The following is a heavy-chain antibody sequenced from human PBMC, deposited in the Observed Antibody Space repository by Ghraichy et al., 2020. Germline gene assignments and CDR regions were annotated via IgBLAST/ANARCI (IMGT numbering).Heavy chain of an antibody. D-gene: IGHD6-13*01. Sequence: GESLNISCAASGFTFSSYSMNWVRQAPGKGLEWVSYISSSSSTIYYADSVKGRFTISRDNAKNSLYLQMNSLRAEDTAVYYCARDMAPGYSNTPLYHWGQGTLVTVSS. V-gene: IGHV3-48*01. J-gene: IGHJ5*02. CDR1: GFTFSSYS. CDR3: ARDMAPGYSNTPLYH. CDR2: ISSSSSTI.